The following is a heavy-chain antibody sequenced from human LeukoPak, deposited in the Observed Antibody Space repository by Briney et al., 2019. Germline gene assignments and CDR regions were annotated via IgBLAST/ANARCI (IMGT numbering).Heavy chain of an antibody. J-gene: IGHJ4*02. CDR1: GFTFSDYY. CDR2: ISSSGTYT. D-gene: IGHD3-10*01. CDR3: ARKGAASGLDY. Sequence: PGGSLRLSCAASGFTFSDYYMSWMRQAPGKGLEWVSYISSSGTYTNYADSARGRFTISRDNAKNSLHLQMNSLRAEDTAVYYCARKGAASGLDYWGQGTLVTVSS. V-gene: IGHV3-11*03.